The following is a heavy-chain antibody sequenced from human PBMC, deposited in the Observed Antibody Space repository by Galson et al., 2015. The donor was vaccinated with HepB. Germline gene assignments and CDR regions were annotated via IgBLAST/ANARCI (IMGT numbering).Heavy chain of an antibody. Sequence: SVKVSCKASGGTFSNYAISWVRQAPGQGLEWMGGIIPIFGTANYAQKFQGRVTITADENTSTAYMDLSSPRSEDTAVYYCARDSMPVYGGKVIDAFDIWGQGTMVTVSS. CDR1: GGTFSNYA. D-gene: IGHD4-23*01. V-gene: IGHV1-69*13. J-gene: IGHJ3*02. CDR2: IIPIFGTA. CDR3: ARDSMPVYGGKVIDAFDI.